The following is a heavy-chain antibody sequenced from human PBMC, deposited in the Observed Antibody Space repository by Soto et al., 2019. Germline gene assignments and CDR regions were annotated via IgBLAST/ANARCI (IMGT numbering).Heavy chain of an antibody. Sequence: GGSLRLSCAASAFTFSNYAMNWVRQAPGKGLEWVPVISGSGGSASYADSVQGRFTISRDNSKDTLYLQMNSLRAEGTAIYYCVREDSAWDSRGSFDFWGRGTMVTVSS. D-gene: IGHD6-19*01. CDR3: VREDSAWDSRGSFDF. CDR2: ISGSGGSA. J-gene: IGHJ3*01. CDR1: AFTFSNYA. V-gene: IGHV3-23*01.